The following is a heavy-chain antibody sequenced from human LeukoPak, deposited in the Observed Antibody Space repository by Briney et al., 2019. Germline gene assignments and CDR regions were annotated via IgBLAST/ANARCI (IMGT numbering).Heavy chain of an antibody. CDR3: ARNARYYYDNTGYYSPFDY. CDR1: GGSISSFY. CDR2: IHDSEST. J-gene: IGHJ4*02. V-gene: IGHV4-59*01. D-gene: IGHD3-22*01. Sequence: NPSETLSLTCAVSGGSISSFYWSWIRQSPGRGLEWIGYIHDSESTKYNPSLNSRVTISTDASKNQFSLKLTSVTAADTAVYYCARNARYYYDNTGYYSPFDYWGQGALVTVSS.